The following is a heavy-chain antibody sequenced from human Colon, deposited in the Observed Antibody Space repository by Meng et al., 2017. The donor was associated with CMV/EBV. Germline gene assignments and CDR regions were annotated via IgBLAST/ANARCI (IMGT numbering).Heavy chain of an antibody. J-gene: IGHJ6*02. Sequence: GGSLKISCAASGFSFSNYEVNWVRQAPGKGLEWVAYISRSGDIIYYADSVKGRFTVSRDNANNSLFVQMNSLRGEDTGVYYCARIMFCSDTSCYSHYGMDVWGQGTTVTVSS. CDR1: GFSFSNYE. CDR2: ISRSGDII. CDR3: ARIMFCSDTSCYSHYGMDV. D-gene: IGHD2-2*02. V-gene: IGHV3-48*03.